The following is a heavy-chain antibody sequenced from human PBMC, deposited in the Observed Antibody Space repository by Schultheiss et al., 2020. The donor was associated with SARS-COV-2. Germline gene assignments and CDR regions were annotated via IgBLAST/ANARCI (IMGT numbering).Heavy chain of an antibody. Sequence: LSLTCTVSGGSISSYYWSWVRQAPGKGLEWVSGISWNSGSIGYADSVKGRFTISRDNSKNTLYLQMNSLRAEDTAVYYCASPVGTDNYYDSSGYPTGPEYGMDVWGQGTTVTVSS. V-gene: IGHV3-9*01. J-gene: IGHJ6*02. D-gene: IGHD3-22*01. CDR2: ISWNSGSI. CDR3: ASPVGTDNYYDSSGYPTGPEYGMDV. CDR1: GGSISSYY.